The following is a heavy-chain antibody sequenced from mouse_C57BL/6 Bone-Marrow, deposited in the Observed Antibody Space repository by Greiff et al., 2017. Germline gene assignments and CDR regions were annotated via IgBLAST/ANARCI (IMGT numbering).Heavy chain of an antibody. CDR2: IYPRSGNT. CDR1: GYTFTSYG. J-gene: IGHJ3*01. CDR3: ARGDYDKGFAY. D-gene: IGHD2-4*01. Sequence: VQLQQSGAELARPGASVKLSCKASGYTFTSYGISWVKQRTGQGLEWTGEIYPRSGNTYYNEKFKGKDTLTADKSSSTAYMELRSLTSEDSAVYFCARGDYDKGFAYWGQGTLVTVSA. V-gene: IGHV1-81*01.